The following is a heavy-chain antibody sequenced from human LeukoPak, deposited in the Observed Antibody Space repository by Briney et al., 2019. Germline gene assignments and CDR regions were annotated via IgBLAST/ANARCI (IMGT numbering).Heavy chain of an antibody. Sequence: PGGSLRLSCAASGFSFSNYWMTWVRQAPGKGLEWVAIIKLDGSEKYHVDSVKGRFTISRDNAKNSLYLQMNSLRVEDTAVYYCVRDDTCYSGSPDYWGQGTLVTVSS. D-gene: IGHD1-26*01. CDR1: GFSFSNYW. V-gene: IGHV3-7*03. J-gene: IGHJ4*02. CDR2: IKLDGSEK. CDR3: VRDDTCYSGSPDY.